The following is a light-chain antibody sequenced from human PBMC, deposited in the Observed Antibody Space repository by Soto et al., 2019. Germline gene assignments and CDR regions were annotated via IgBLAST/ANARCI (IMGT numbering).Light chain of an antibody. CDR2: QIS. CDR1: QSLVHIDGNTY. Sequence: DIVLTHTRLSSPVTLGQPASISCRSSQSLVHIDGNTYFNWLQQRPGQPPRLLLYQISNRFPGVPDRFSGSGAGTDFTLNISRVEAEDVGVYYCMQATQSYTFGQGPRLEIK. CDR3: MQATQSYT. J-gene: IGKJ2*01. V-gene: IGKV2-24*01.